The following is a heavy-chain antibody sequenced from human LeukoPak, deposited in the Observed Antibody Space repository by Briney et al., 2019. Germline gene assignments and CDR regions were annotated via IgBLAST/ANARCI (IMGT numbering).Heavy chain of an antibody. CDR1: GFTFSSYS. V-gene: IGHV3-48*02. Sequence: GGSLRLSCAASGFTFSSYSMNWVRQAPGKGLEWVSYISSSSSTIYYADSVKGRFTISRDNARNSLYLQMNSLRDEDTAVYYCARDRVSWYSGPLFDYWDQGTLVTVSS. CDR2: ISSSSSTI. J-gene: IGHJ4*02. CDR3: ARDRVSWYSGPLFDY. D-gene: IGHD6-13*01.